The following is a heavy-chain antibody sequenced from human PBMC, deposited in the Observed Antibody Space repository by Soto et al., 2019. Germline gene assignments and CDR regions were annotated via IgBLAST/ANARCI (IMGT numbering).Heavy chain of an antibody. CDR2: IYYSGST. CDR3: ARRGEQRLVRGFGFDY. Sequence: SETLSLTCTVSGGSISSSTYYWGWIRQPPGKGLEWIGTIYYSGSTYYNPSLKSRVTISVDTSKNQFSLKLSSVTAADTALYYCARRGEQRLVRGFGFDYWGQGTLVTVSS. CDR1: GGSISSSTYY. V-gene: IGHV4-39*01. J-gene: IGHJ4*02. D-gene: IGHD6-13*01.